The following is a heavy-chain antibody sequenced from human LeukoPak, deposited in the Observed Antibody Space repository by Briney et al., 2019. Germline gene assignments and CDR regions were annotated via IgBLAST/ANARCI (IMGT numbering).Heavy chain of an antibody. Sequence: ASVKVSCKASGYTFTSYGISWVRQAPGQGLEWMGWINPNSGGTNYAQKFQGRVTMTRDTSISTAYMELNRLRSDDTAVYYCAKGERSGQFDPWGQGTLVTVSS. CDR1: GYTFTSYG. J-gene: IGHJ5*02. CDR2: INPNSGGT. CDR3: AKGERSGQFDP. V-gene: IGHV1-2*02. D-gene: IGHD1-26*01.